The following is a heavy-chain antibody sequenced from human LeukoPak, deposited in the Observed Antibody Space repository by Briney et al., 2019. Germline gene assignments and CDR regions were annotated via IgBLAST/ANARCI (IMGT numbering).Heavy chain of an antibody. Sequence: ASVKVSCKASGYTFTYHYIHLVRQAPGQGLEWMGIINPDNGNTSYGRRFQGRVTMTRDTSTSTVYMELSSLDSDDTAVYYCARESDVGKDFDYWGQGTLITVSS. J-gene: IGHJ4*02. CDR2: INPDNGNT. D-gene: IGHD1-26*01. V-gene: IGHV1-46*01. CDR3: ARESDVGKDFDY. CDR1: GYTFTYHY.